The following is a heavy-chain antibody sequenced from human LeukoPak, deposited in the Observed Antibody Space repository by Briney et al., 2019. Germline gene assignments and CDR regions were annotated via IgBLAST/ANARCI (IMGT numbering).Heavy chain of an antibody. V-gene: IGHV4-59*01. CDR2: IYYSGST. CDR3: ARGQYDFWSGLFDY. Sequence: PSETLSLTCTVSGASISSYYWSWIRQPPGKGLEWIGYIYYSGSTNYNPSLKSRVTISVDTSKNQFSLKLSSVTAADTAVYYCARGQYDFWSGLFDYWGQGTLVTVSS. J-gene: IGHJ4*02. D-gene: IGHD3-3*01. CDR1: GASISSYY.